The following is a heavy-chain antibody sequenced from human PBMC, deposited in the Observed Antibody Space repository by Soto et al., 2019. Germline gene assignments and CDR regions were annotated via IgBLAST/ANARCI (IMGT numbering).Heavy chain of an antibody. CDR1: RLTLSNYV. Sequence: QVQMVESGGGVVQPGRSLRLSCAASRLTLSNYVMHWVRQAPGKGLEWVAGISYDGRNTYYADSVTGLFSISRDNANNTLFLQMHSLRPEDTAVYYCAGGDYDYALDVW. J-gene: IGHJ6*01. CDR2: ISYDGRNT. CDR3: AGGDYDYALDV. V-gene: IGHV3-30*04.